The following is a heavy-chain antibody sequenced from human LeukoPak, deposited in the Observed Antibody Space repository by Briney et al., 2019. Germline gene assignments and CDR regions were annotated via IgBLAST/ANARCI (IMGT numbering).Heavy chain of an antibody. CDR1: GYTFTDYY. J-gene: IGHJ5*02. V-gene: IGHV1-2*06. CDR2: INPNSGGT. Sequence: ASVKVSCKASGYTFTDYYVHWVRQAPGQGLEWMGRINPNSGGTNYAQKFQGRVTMTRETSITTAYMELSRLRSDDTAVYYCARTMIVGYLSLFDPWGQGTLVTVSS. CDR3: ARTMIVGYLSLFDP. D-gene: IGHD3-22*01.